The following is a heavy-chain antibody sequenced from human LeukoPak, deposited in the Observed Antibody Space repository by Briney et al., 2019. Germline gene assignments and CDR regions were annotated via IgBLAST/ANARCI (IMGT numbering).Heavy chain of an antibody. CDR3: ARAPYHGSPPSFDY. D-gene: IGHD3-10*01. Sequence: PGGSLRLSCAASGFTFSSYWMHWVRQAPGKGLVWVSRINTDGSSTNYADSVKGRFTISRDNAKNTLYLQMNSLTAEDTAVYYCARAPYHGSPPSFDYWGQGTLVSVSS. V-gene: IGHV3-74*01. J-gene: IGHJ4*02. CDR2: INTDGSST. CDR1: GFTFSSYW.